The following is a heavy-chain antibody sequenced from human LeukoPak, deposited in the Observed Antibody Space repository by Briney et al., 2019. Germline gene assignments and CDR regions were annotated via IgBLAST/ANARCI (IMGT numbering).Heavy chain of an antibody. D-gene: IGHD3-3*01. CDR1: GGSFSGYY. V-gene: IGHV4-34*01. CDR3: ARNLYYDFWSGYYDAFDI. CDR2: INHSGST. Sequence: PSETLSLTCAVYGGSFSGYYWSWIRQPPGKGLEWIGEINHSGSTNYNPSLKSRVTISVDTSKNQFSLKLSSVTAADTAVYYCARNLYYDFWSGYYDAFDIWGQGTMVTVSS. J-gene: IGHJ3*02.